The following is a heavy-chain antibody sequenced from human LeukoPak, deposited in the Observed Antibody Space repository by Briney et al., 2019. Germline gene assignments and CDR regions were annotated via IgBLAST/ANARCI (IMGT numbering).Heavy chain of an antibody. CDR2: ISGSGGNT. V-gene: IGHV3-23*01. Sequence: GGTLRLSCAASGFTFSSYGMSWVRQAPGKGLEWVSSISGSGGNTYYADSVKGRFTISRDNSKNTLYLQMNSLRAEDTAVYYCAELGITMIGGVWGKGTTVTISS. D-gene: IGHD3-10*02. J-gene: IGHJ6*04. CDR1: GFTFSSYG. CDR3: AELGITMIGGV.